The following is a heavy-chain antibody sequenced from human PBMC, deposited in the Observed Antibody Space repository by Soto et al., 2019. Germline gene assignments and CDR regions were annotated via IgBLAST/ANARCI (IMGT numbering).Heavy chain of an antibody. V-gene: IGHV3-66*01. CDR2: IYSGGST. CDR3: ARDRDSADAYSGMDA. J-gene: IGHJ6*02. Sequence: GGSLRLSCAASGFTVSSNYMSWVRQAPGKGLEWVSVIYSGGSTYYADSVKGRFTISRDNSKNTLYLQMNSLRAEDTAVYYCARDRDSADAYSGMDAWGQGTTVTVSS. CDR1: GFTVSSNY.